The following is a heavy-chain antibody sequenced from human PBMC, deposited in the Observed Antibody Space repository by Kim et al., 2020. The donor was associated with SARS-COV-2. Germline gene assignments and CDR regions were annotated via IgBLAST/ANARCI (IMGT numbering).Heavy chain of an antibody. V-gene: IGHV4-4*02. CDR1: GGSISSSNW. J-gene: IGHJ4*02. D-gene: IGHD6-13*01. Sequence: SETLSLTCAVSGGSISSSNWWSWVRQPPGKGLEWIGEIYHSGSTNYNPSLKSRVTISVDKSKNQFSLKLSSVTAADTAVYYCAREGSSSWSPFDYWGQGTLVTVSS. CDR2: IYHSGST. CDR3: AREGSSSWSPFDY.